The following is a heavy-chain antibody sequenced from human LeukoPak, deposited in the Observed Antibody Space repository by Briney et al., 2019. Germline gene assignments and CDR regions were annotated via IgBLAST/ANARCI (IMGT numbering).Heavy chain of an antibody. V-gene: IGHV3-21*01. J-gene: IGHJ4*02. CDR1: GFTFSSYS. Sequence: PGGSLRLSCAASGFTFSSYSMNWVRQAPGKGLEWVSSISSSSSYIYYADSVKGRFTISRDNAKNSLYLQMNSLRAEDTAVYYCAKGGVAGTGYFDYWGQGTLVTVSS. CDR3: AKGGVAGTGYFDY. CDR2: ISSSSSYI. D-gene: IGHD6-19*01.